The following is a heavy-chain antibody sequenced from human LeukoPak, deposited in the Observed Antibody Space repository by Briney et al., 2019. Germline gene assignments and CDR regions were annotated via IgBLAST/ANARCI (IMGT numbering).Heavy chain of an antibody. CDR2: IYYSGST. CDR1: GGSISSSSYY. V-gene: IGHV4-39*01. CDR3: ARQGSMAARSIDY. J-gene: IGHJ4*02. D-gene: IGHD6-6*01. Sequence: SETLFLTCTVSGGSISSSSYYWGWIRQPPGKGLEWIGSIYYSGSTYYNPSLKSRVTISVDTSKNQFSLKLSSVTAADTAVYYCARQGSMAARSIDYWGQGTLVTVSS.